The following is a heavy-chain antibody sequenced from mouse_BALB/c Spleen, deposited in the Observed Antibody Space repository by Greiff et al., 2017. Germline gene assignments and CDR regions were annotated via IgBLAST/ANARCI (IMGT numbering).Heavy chain of an antibody. Sequence: EVNVVESGGGLVQPGGSLKLSCAASGFTFSSYTMSWVRQTPEKRLEWVAYISNGGGSTYYPDTVKGRFTISRDNAKNTLYLQMSSLKSEDTAMYYCARHLTGRYYFDDWGQGTTLTVSS. CDR3: ARHLTGRYYFDD. CDR2: ISNGGGST. J-gene: IGHJ2*01. V-gene: IGHV5-12-2*01. CDR1: GFTFSSYT. D-gene: IGHD4-1*01.